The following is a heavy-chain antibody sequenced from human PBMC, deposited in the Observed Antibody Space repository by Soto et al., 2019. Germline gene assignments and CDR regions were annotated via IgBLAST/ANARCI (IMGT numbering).Heavy chain of an antibody. CDR1: GFTFSKHA. J-gene: IGHJ6*02. D-gene: IGHD2-15*01. V-gene: IGHV3-30-3*01. Sequence: QVQLVESGGGVVQPGRSLRLSCAASGFTFSKHAMHWVRQAPGKGLEWVAVISSDGSNKYYADSVKGRFTISRDNSKNTLYLQMNGLRAEDTAVCYCARMASFYCSGGSCYPTYGMDVWGQGTTVTVSS. CDR3: ARMASFYCSGGSCYPTYGMDV. CDR2: ISSDGSNK.